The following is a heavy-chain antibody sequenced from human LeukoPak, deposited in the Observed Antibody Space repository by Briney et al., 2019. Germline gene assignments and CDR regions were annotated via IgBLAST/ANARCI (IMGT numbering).Heavy chain of an antibody. CDR2: ITGSSGRT. Sequence: PGGSLRLSCAASGFSFNTHAMTWVRQAPGKGLEWISTITGSSGRTYYADSVKGRFTISRDNSKNTLFLQMNSLRAEDTAVYYCARSAVEMGTIFSYWGQGTLVTVSS. D-gene: IGHD5-24*01. J-gene: IGHJ4*02. CDR3: ARSAVEMGTIFSY. CDR1: GFSFNTHA. V-gene: IGHV3-23*01.